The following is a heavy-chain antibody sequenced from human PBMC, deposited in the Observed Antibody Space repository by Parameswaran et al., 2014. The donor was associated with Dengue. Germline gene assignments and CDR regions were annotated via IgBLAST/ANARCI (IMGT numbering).Heavy chain of an antibody. Sequence: WIRQPPGKGLEWVGRIKSKTDGGTTDYAAPVKGRFTISRDDSKNTLYLQMNSLKTEDTAVYYCTRDGSSTSYFDYWGQGTLVTVSS. V-gene: IGHV3-15*01. CDR3: TRDGSSTSYFDY. CDR2: IKSKTDGGTT. J-gene: IGHJ4*02. D-gene: IGHD2-2*01.